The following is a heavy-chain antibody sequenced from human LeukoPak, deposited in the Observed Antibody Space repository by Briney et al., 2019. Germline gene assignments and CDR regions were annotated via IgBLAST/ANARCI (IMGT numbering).Heavy chain of an antibody. Sequence: SETLSLTCTVSGGSISTYYWSWIRQPPGKGLECIGHIYYNGNTNYNPSLKSRVTISVDTSKNQFSLKLSSVTAADTAVYYCARVWSSSWNDCWGQGALVTVSS. CDR2: IYYNGNT. D-gene: IGHD6-13*01. J-gene: IGHJ4*02. CDR1: GGSISTYY. V-gene: IGHV4-59*01. CDR3: ARVWSSSWNDC.